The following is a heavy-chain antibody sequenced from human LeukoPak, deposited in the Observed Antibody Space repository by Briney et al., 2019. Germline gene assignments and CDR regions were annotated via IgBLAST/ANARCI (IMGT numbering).Heavy chain of an antibody. Sequence: GGFLRLSCAASGFTFSSYAMHWVRQAPGKGLEWGAVISYDGSNKYYADSVKGRLTISRDNSKNTLYLQMNSLRAEDTAVYYCARRGSSSRLDYWGQGTLVTVSS. V-gene: IGHV3-30-3*01. J-gene: IGHJ4*02. CDR1: GFTFSSYA. D-gene: IGHD6-6*01. CDR2: ISYDGSNK. CDR3: ARRGSSSRLDY.